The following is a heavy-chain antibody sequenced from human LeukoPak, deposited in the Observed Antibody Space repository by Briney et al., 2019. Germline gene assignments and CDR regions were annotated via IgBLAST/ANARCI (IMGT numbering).Heavy chain of an antibody. D-gene: IGHD4-23*01. CDR2: IIPIFGTA. CDR3: ARRYGGNPGAFDY. CDR1: GGTFSSYA. J-gene: IGHJ4*02. V-gene: IGHV1-69*05. Sequence: GASVKVSCKASGGTFSSYAISWVRQAPGQGLEWMGGIIPIFGTANYAQKFQGRVTITTDESTSTAYMELSSLRSEDTAVYCCARRYGGNPGAFDYWGQGTLVTVSS.